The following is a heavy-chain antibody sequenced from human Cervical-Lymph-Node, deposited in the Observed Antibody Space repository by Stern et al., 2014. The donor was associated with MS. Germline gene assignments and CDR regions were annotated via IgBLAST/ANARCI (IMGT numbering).Heavy chain of an antibody. J-gene: IGHJ4*02. Sequence: EMQLVESGAELKRPGESLKISCKGSGYKFSIYWIAWVRQMPGKGLEWMVIIYPGDSETRYSPSFQGQVTMSADKSTSTAYLQWSSLNASDTAMYFCARQTTAWASDVWGQGTLVTVSS. CDR2: IYPGDSET. CDR1: GYKFSIYW. D-gene: IGHD1-14*01. CDR3: ARQTTAWASDV. V-gene: IGHV5-51*01.